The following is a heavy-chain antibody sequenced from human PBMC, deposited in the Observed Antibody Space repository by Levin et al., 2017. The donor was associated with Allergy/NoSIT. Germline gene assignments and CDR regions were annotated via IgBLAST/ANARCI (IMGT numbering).Heavy chain of an antibody. J-gene: IGHJ6*02. V-gene: IGHV3-33*01. CDR2: IWYDGSNK. CDR3: ARDRGRGYYYYGMDV. Sequence: GGSLRLSCAASGFTFSSYGMHWVRQAPGKGLEWVAVIWYDGSNKYYADSVKGRFTISRDNSKNTLYLQMNSLRAEDTAVYYCARDRGRGYYYYGMDVWGQGTTVTVSS. CDR1: GFTFSSYG.